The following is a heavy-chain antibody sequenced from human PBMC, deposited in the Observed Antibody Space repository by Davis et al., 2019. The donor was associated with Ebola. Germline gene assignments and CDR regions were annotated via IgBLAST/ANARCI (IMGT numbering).Heavy chain of an antibody. CDR2: IYPGDSDT. J-gene: IGHJ4*02. CDR3: ARGTNGYNPGGYFDS. CDR1: GFRFSSHW. Sequence: GGSLRLSCKDSGFRFSSHWIAWVRQMPGKGLEWMGIIYPGDSDTRYSPSFRGQVTISADKSINTAYLQWSSLKASDTAIYYCARGTNGYNPGGYFDSWGQGTLVTVSS. D-gene: IGHD5-24*01. V-gene: IGHV5-51*01.